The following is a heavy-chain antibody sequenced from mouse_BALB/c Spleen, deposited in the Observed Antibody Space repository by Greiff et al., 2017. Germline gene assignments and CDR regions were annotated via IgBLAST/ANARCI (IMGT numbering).Heavy chain of an antibody. Sequence: EVMLVESGGDLVKPGGSLKLSCAASGFTFSSYGMSWVRQTPDKRLEWVATISSGGSYTYYPDTVTGRFTISRDNAKNTLYLEMSSLRSEDTAMYYCARDPTGAYWGQGTLVTVSA. J-gene: IGHJ3*01. CDR1: GFTFSSYG. CDR2: ISSGGSYT. D-gene: IGHD2-10*01. V-gene: IGHV5-6*01. CDR3: ARDPTGAY.